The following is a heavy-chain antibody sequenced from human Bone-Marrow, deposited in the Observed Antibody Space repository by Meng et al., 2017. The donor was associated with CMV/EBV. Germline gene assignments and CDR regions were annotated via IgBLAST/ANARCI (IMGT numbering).Heavy chain of an antibody. CDR3: ARLSGTRTGYGVDV. V-gene: IGHV3-11*01. D-gene: IGHD1-20*01. CDR1: GFTFSDYY. CDR2: ISSRGTTI. Sequence: GESLKISCAVSGFTFSDYYLSWIRQAPGKGLECVSYISSRGTTIEYADSVKGRFTISRDNANTSLYLQMNSLGAEDTAVYYCARLSGTRTGYGVDVWGQGTTVT. J-gene: IGHJ6*02.